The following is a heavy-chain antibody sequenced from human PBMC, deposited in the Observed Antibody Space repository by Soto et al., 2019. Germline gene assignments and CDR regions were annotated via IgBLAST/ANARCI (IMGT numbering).Heavy chain of an antibody. D-gene: IGHD1-26*01. CDR3: ARVLVGAPYYFDY. CDR1: GGTFSRYA. J-gene: IGHJ4*02. CDR2: IIPIFGTA. V-gene: IGHV1-69*13. Sequence: SVKVSCKASGGTFSRYAISWARQAPGQGLEWMGGIIPIFGTANYAQKFQGRVTITADESTSTAYMELNSLRSEDTALYYCARVLVGAPYYFDYWGQGTLVTVS.